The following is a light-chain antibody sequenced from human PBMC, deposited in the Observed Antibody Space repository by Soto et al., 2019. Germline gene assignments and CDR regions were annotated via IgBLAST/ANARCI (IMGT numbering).Light chain of an antibody. J-gene: IGKJ4*01. CDR3: HQYKRWPS. V-gene: IGKV3-15*01. Sequence: IVMTQSPATLSVSPGERATLSCRASQSVNDNLAWYQQKLGQAPRLLIYDASTRATDIPARFSGSESGTDFTLTISSLQSEDFAVYYCHQYKRWPSFGGGTKVEIK. CDR1: QSVNDN. CDR2: DAS.